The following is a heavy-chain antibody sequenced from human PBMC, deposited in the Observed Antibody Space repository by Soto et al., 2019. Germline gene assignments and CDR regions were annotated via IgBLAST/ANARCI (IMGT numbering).Heavy chain of an antibody. CDR1: GDSISSGGYF. J-gene: IGHJ5*02. CDR3: ARYRGDYLNWFDP. V-gene: IGHV4-31*03. Sequence: PSETLSLTCTVSGDSISSGGYFWSWIRQHPGKGLEWIGYINYSGTTYHNPSLKSRVAISIDTSKNQFSLKLTSVTAADTAVYYCARYRGDYLNWFDPXGQGTLVTVSS. D-gene: IGHD4-17*01. CDR2: INYSGTT.